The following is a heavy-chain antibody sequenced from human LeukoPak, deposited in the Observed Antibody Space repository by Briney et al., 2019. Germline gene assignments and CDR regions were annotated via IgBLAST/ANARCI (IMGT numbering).Heavy chain of an antibody. J-gene: IGHJ4*02. CDR2: VGHEDGRT. CDR1: GSTLIIIF. V-gene: IGHV1-24*01. CDR3: ATGAIVFDF. Sequence: ASVRVSCKVFGSTLIIIFIDWVGQSPGKGLEWMGSVGHEDGRTIHAQKFQGRFNMTVDTATDTAYMEMSSLMSKDTSIYYCATGAIVFDFWGQGTLVTVSS. D-gene: IGHD3-22*01.